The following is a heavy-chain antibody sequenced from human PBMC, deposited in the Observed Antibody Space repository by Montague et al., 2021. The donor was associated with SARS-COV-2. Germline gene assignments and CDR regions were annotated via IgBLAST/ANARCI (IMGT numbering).Heavy chain of an antibody. D-gene: IGHD3-10*01. Sequence: PALVKPTQTLTLTCTFSGFSLSASGMCVSWIRQPPGKALEWLALIDWDDDKYYSTSLKTRLTISKDTSKNQVVLTMTNMDPVDTATYYCARTWTFGELLHDAFDIWGQGTMVTVSS. CDR3: ARTWTFGELLHDAFDI. V-gene: IGHV2-70*01. CDR1: GFSLSASGMC. J-gene: IGHJ3*02. CDR2: IDWDDDK.